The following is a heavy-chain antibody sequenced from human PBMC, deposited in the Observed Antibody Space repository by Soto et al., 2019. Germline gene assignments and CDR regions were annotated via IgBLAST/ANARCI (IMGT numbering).Heavy chain of an antibody. V-gene: IGHV6-1*01. CDR1: GDSVSSNSAC. CDR3: ARGGGVLDY. CDR2: TYYRSKWFN. Sequence: SQTLSLTCVVSGDSVSSNSACWNLIRQSPSRGLEWLGRTYYRSKWFNDYAVSVKNRITINPDTSKNQISLQLKSVTPEDAAVYYCARGGGVLDYWGQGTLVTVS. D-gene: IGHD3-16*01. J-gene: IGHJ4*02.